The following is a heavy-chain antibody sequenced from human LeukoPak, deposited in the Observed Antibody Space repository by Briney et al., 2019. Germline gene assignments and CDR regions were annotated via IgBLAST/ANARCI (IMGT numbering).Heavy chain of an antibody. D-gene: IGHD1-14*01. CDR1: GFTVITND. CDR3: ARGVEPLAANTLAY. J-gene: IGHJ4*02. CDR2: LYSDGNT. Sequence: PGGSLRLSCAASGFTVITNDMTWVRQAPGKGLEWVSVLYSDGNTKYADSEQGRFTISRDNSKNTLYLEMNGLSPDDTAVYYCARGVEPLAANTLAYWGQGTLVTVSP. V-gene: IGHV3-53*01.